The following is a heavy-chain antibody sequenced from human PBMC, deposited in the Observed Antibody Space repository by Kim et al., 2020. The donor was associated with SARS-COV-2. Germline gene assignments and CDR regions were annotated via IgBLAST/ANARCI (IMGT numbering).Heavy chain of an antibody. CDR2: VSWNSGEI. D-gene: IGHD2-21*01. CDR1: GFTFGNYG. CDR3: VKRSDFAGHFFDP. V-gene: IGHV3-9*01. Sequence: GGSLSLSCAASGFTFGNYGMHWVRQAPGKGLEWVSGVSWNSGEIHYADSVKGRFTISRDNARNSLYLQMNSLRPEDTAFYYCVKRSDFAGHFFDPWGKG. J-gene: IGHJ5*02.